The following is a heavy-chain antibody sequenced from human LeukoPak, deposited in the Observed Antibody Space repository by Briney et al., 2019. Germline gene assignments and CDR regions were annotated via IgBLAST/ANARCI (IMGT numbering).Heavy chain of an antibody. J-gene: IGHJ4*02. V-gene: IGHV1-69*05. Sequence: ASVKVSCKASGGTFSSYAISWVRQAPGQGFEWMGGIIPIFGTANYAQKFQGRVTITTDESTSTAYMELSSLRSEDTAVYYCARDYYDSSGYLTNGYWGQGTLVTVSS. CDR3: ARDYYDSSGYLTNGY. D-gene: IGHD3-22*01. CDR2: IIPIFGTA. CDR1: GGTFSSYA.